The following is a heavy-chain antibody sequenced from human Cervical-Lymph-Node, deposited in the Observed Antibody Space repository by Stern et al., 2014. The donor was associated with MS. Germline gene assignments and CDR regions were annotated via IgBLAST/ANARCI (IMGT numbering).Heavy chain of an antibody. J-gene: IGHJ4*02. Sequence: VQLVESGGAVVPPGRSLRLSCAASGFTFSSYGMHWVRQDPGQGLEWVRVISYDGNPKYYAASVKGRFTISRDNSKNTLHLQMNSVTPDDTAIYYCARDYEDTSMLFDHWGQGTLVTVSS. CDR3: ARDYEDTSMLFDH. CDR2: ISYDGNPK. V-gene: IGHV3-30*03. D-gene: IGHD2-8*01. CDR1: GFTFSSYG.